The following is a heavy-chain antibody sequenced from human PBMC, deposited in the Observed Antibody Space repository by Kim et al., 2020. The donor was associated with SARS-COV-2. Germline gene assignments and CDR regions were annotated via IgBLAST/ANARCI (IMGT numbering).Heavy chain of an antibody. CDR3: ARQRKSPYYYDSSGYFDY. D-gene: IGHD3-22*01. CDR1: GGSFSGYY. V-gene: IGHV4-34*01. CDR2: INHSGST. J-gene: IGHJ4*01. Sequence: SETLSLTCAVYGGSFSGYYWSWIRQPPGKGLEWIGEINHSGSTNYNPSLKSRVTISVDTSKNQFSLKLSSVTAADTAVYYCARQRKSPYYYDSSGYFDY.